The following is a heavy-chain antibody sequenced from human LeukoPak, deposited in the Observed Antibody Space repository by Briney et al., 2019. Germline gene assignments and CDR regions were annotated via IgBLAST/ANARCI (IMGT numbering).Heavy chain of an antibody. CDR3: ARDGGVDTAMATYYYYYYYMDV. J-gene: IGHJ6*03. CDR1: GFTFSSYT. V-gene: IGHV3-21*04. Sequence: GGSLRLSCAASGFTFSSYTMNWVRQAPGKGLEWVSSISSSSSNINYADSVKGRFTISRDNAKNSLYLQMNSLRAEDTAVYYCARDGGVDTAMATYYYYYYYMDVWGKGTTVTISS. D-gene: IGHD5-18*01. CDR2: ISSSSSNI.